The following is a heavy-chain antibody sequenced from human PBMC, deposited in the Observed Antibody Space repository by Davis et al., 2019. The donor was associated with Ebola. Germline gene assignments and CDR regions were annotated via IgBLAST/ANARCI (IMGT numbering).Heavy chain of an antibody. Sequence: ASVKVSCKTSGYTFTSYGISWLRQAPGQGLEWMGWISAYNGQIKYAQKFEGRGTMTTDTSTNTGYMELRSLKSDDTAMYYCAKDSSSWAYYDSAGYPFDHWGQGTLVTVSS. D-gene: IGHD6-13*01. V-gene: IGHV1-18*01. CDR3: AKDSSSWAYYDSAGYPFDH. CDR2: ISAYNGQI. CDR1: GYTFTSYG. J-gene: IGHJ4*02.